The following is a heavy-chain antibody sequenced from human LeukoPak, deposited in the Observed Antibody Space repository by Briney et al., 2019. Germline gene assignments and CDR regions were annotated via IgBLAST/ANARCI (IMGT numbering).Heavy chain of an antibody. CDR1: GGTFRTFA. Sequence: SVKVSCKASGGTFRTFAISWVRQAPGQGLEWMGGIIPIFGIPDSAQKFQGRLTITADESTTTAYMELSSLRSDDTAIYYCGLSGNYYYYMDVWGEGTTVTISS. D-gene: IGHD6-25*01. V-gene: IGHV1-69*13. CDR2: IIPIFGIP. J-gene: IGHJ6*03. CDR3: GLSGNYYYYMDV.